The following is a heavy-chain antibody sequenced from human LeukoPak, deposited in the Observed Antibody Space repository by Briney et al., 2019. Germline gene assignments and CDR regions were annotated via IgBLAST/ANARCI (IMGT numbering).Heavy chain of an antibody. CDR3: ARNWGQSYWYFDL. CDR2: MIPILGIA. J-gene: IGHJ2*01. Sequence: SVKVSCKASGGTFISYAISWVRQAPGQGLEWMGRMIPILGIANYAQKFQGRVTITADKSTSTAYMELSSLRSEDTAVYYCARNWGQSYWYFDLWGRGTLVTVSS. D-gene: IGHD7-27*01. CDR1: GGTFISYA. V-gene: IGHV1-69*04.